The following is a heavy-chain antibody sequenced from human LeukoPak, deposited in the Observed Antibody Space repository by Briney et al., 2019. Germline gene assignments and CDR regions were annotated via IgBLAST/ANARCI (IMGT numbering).Heavy chain of an antibody. CDR2: INHFGST. D-gene: IGHD1-1*01. V-gene: IGHV4-34*01. CDR3: ARHEDRNWYFDH. Sequence: SETLSLTCAVYGGSFSDYSWNWIRQPPGKGLEWIGEINHFGSTNYNPPLRSRVTISVDTSKNQFSLKLSSVTAPDTAVYYCARHEDRNWYFDHWGQGTLVTVSS. CDR1: GGSFSDYS. J-gene: IGHJ4*02.